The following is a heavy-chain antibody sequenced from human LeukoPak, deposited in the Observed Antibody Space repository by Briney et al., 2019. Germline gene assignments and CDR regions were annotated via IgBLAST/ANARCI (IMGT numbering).Heavy chain of an antibody. V-gene: IGHV3-30*18. CDR2: ISYDGSNK. D-gene: IGHD3-10*01. CDR3: AKERLRFGELLAVGFDY. J-gene: IGHJ4*02. CDR1: GFTFSSYG. Sequence: PGRSLRLSCAASGFTFSSYGMHWVRQAPGKGLEWVAVISYDGSNKYYADSVKGRFTNSRDNSKNTLYLQMNSLRAEDTAVYYCAKERLRFGELLAVGFDYWGQGTLVTVSS.